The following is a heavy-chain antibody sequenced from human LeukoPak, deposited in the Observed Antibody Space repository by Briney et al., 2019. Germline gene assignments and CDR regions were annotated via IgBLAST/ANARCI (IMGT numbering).Heavy chain of an antibody. CDR1: GFTFRSYG. D-gene: IGHD6-13*01. Sequence: GGTLRLSCAASGFTFRSYGMSWVRQTPGKGLEWVSAISSSGGSTYYADSVKGRFTISRDNSKNTLFLQMSSLRAEDTAVYYCAKEPIVAVNGPVWGIGTTVTISS. CDR3: AKEPIVAVNGPV. V-gene: IGHV3-23*01. J-gene: IGHJ6*04. CDR2: ISSSGGST.